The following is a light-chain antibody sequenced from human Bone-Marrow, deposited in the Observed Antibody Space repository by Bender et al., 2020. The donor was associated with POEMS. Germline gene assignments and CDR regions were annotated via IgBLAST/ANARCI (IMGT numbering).Light chain of an antibody. J-gene: IGLJ1*01. V-gene: IGLV2-23*02. CDR3: CSYADSSTLV. CDR2: DVN. Sequence: QSALTQPASVSGSPGQSITISCTGTSSDVGSYNLVSWFQQHPGEAPKFMIYDVNKRPSGVPDRFSGSKSGNTASLTISGLQAEDEADYYCCSYADSSTLVLGTGTKVTVL. CDR1: SSDVGSYNL.